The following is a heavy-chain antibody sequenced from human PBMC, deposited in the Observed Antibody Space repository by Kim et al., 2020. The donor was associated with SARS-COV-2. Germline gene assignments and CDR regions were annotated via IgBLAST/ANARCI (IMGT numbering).Heavy chain of an antibody. CDR3: ARDQGLLRYFDWLGYYYGMDV. CDR2: ISSSSSTI. D-gene: IGHD3-9*01. Sequence: GGSLRLSCAASGFTFSSYSMNWVRQAPGKGLEWVSYISSSSSTIYYADSVKGRFTISRDNAKNSLYLQMNSLRDEDTAVYYCARDQGLLRYFDWLGYYYGMDVWGQGTTVTVSS. J-gene: IGHJ6*02. V-gene: IGHV3-48*02. CDR1: GFTFSSYS.